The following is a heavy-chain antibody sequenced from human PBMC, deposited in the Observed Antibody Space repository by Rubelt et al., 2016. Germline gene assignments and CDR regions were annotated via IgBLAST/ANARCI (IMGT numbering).Heavy chain of an antibody. V-gene: IGHV2-70*01. D-gene: IGHD3-10*01. J-gene: IGHJ4*02. Sequence: QVTLRESGPALVKPTQTLTLTCTFSGFSLSTSGMCVSWIRQPQGKALEWLALIDWDDDKYYSTSLKTRLTISKDTSKNQVVLTMTNMDPVDTATYYCARMKKRFGEPHFIDYWGQGTLVTVSS. CDR2: IDWDDDK. CDR1: GFSLSTSGMC. CDR3: ARMKKRFGEPHFIDY.